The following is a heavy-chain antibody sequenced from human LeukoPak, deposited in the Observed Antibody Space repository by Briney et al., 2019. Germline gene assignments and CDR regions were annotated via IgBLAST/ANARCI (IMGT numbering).Heavy chain of an antibody. J-gene: IGHJ4*02. D-gene: IGHD1-26*01. CDR1: GFTFDDYG. Sequence: GGSLRLSCAASGFTFDDYGMSWVRQAPGKGLEWVSGINWNGGSTGYADSVKGRFTSSRDNSKNTLYLQMSSLRAEDTAVYYCAKRGAEVGQTVAPGDYWGQGTLVTVSS. CDR3: AKRGAEVGQTVAPGDY. V-gene: IGHV3-20*04. CDR2: INWNGGST.